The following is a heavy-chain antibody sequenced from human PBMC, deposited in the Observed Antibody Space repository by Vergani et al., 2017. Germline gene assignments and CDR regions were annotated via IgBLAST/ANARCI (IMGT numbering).Heavy chain of an antibody. CDR2: IYPADSDT. Sequence: EVALVQSGPEMRKPGESLKISCKGSEYSFGNYWIGWVRQLPGKGLEWMGIIYPADSDTRYSLPFQGQVTITADKSISTAFLQWDSLKASDTALYYCARHTTYTDSWGQGTLVTVSS. D-gene: IGHD1-1*01. CDR3: ARHTTYTDS. J-gene: IGHJ4*02. CDR1: EYSFGNYW. V-gene: IGHV5-51*01.